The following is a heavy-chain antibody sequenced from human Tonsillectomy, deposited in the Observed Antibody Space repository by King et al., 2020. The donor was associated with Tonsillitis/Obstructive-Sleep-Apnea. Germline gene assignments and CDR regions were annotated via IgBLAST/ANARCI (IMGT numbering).Heavy chain of an antibody. D-gene: IGHD4-17*01. Sequence: VQLQRWGAGLLKPLETLSLTCAVYGGSFSDYHWSWIRQPPGKGLEWIGEINHSGRTNYNPSLKSRVSISVDSSKKQFFLKLTSVTAADTAVYYCARGYGDYGVFDYWGQGALVTVSS. CDR3: ARGYGDYGVFDY. J-gene: IGHJ4*02. CDR1: GGSFSDYH. V-gene: IGHV4-34*01. CDR2: INHSGRT.